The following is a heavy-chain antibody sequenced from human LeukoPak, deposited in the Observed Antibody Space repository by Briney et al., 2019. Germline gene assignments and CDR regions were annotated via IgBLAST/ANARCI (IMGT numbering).Heavy chain of an antibody. D-gene: IGHD3-10*01. CDR1: GFTFSTYG. CDR3: AKRGPIYSASPGNYFDY. Sequence: GGSLRLSCVASGFTFSTYGMTWVRQAPGKGLEWVSSISGNDEGTYYADSVKGRFTISRDNSKNTLYLQMNSLRAEDTAVYYCAKRGPIYSASPGNYFDYWGQGTLVTVSS. J-gene: IGHJ4*02. V-gene: IGHV3-23*01. CDR2: ISGNDEGT.